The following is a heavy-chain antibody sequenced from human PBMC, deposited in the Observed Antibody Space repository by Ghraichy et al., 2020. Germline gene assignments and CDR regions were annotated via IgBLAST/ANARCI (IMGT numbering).Heavy chain of an antibody. V-gene: IGHV3-48*01. CDR2: ISSSSSTI. D-gene: IGHD3-22*01. J-gene: IGHJ6*02. Sequence: GGSLRLSCAASGFTFSSYSMNWVRQAPGKGLEWVSYISSSSSTIYYADSVKGRFTISRDNAKNSLYLQMNSLRAEDTAVYYCARDHGSYYYDMADYYGMDVWGQGTTVTVSS. CDR1: GFTFSSYS. CDR3: ARDHGSYYYDMADYYGMDV.